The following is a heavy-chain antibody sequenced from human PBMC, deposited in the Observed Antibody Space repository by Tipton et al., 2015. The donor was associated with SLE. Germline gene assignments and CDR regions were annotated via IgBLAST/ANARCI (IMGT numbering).Heavy chain of an antibody. CDR1: GFTFSSYS. D-gene: IGHD2-15*01. J-gene: IGHJ4*02. V-gene: IGHV3-21*04. CDR2: ISSSSGYI. CDR3: ARASYSYSYYFDY. Sequence: SLRLSCAASGFTFSSYSMNWVRQAPGKGLEWVSSISSSSGYIYYADSVEGRFTISRDNAQKSLYLQMYSLTSEDAAVYYCARASYSYSYYFDYWGQGALVTVSS.